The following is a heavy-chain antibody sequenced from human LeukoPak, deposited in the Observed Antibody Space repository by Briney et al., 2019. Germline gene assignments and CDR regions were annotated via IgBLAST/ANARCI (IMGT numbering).Heavy chain of an antibody. J-gene: IGHJ5*02. Sequence: ASVKVSCKASRYTFTSYDINWVRQATGQGLEWMGWMNPNSGNTVYAQKFQGRVTITRNTSISTAYMELSSLRSEDTAVYYCARGELCSGGSCYSHNWFDPWGQGTLVTVSS. CDR3: ARGELCSGGSCYSHNWFDP. CDR2: MNPNSGNT. CDR1: RYTFTSYD. D-gene: IGHD2-15*01. V-gene: IGHV1-8*03.